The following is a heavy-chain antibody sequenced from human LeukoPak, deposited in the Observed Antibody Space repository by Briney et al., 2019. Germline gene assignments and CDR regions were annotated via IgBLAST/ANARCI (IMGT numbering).Heavy chain of an antibody. V-gene: IGHV3-23*01. CDR3: AKSKEDCCGSFDP. D-gene: IGHD2-15*01. Sequence: GGSLRLSCAASGFTFSSYAMSWVRQAPGKGMEWVSAISGSASTYYADSVRGRFIISRDNSKNTLYLQMSSLRAEDTAVYYCAKSKEDCCGSFDPWGQGTLVTVSS. CDR2: ISGSAST. J-gene: IGHJ5*02. CDR1: GFTFSSYA.